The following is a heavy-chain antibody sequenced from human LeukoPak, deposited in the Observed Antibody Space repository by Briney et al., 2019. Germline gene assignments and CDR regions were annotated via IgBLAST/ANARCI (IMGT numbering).Heavy chain of an antibody. Sequence: ASVKVSCKASGYTLINNDINWVRQAPGQGLEWMAWIDPKNGNRGYAQNFQGRVTMTTDTSMGTAYMELSSLTSEDTAVYYCARSHTRNGFCGGGRCYPAVWWFDPWGQGTLVIVSS. D-gene: IGHD2-15*01. V-gene: IGHV1-8*01. CDR3: ARSHTRNGFCGGGRCYPAVWWFDP. J-gene: IGHJ5*02. CDR1: GYTLINND. CDR2: IDPKNGNR.